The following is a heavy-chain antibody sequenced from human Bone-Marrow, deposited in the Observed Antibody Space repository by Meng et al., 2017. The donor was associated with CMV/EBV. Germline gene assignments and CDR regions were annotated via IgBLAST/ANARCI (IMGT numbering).Heavy chain of an antibody. V-gene: IGHV1-2*02. J-gene: IGHJ6*02. D-gene: IGHD5-12*01. CDR1: GYTFTGYY. CDR2: INPNSGGT. CDR3: ARSRSSSGYDWLYYYGMDV. Sequence: ASVKDSCKASGYTFTGYYMHWVRQAPGQGLEWMGWINPNSGGTNYAQKFQGRVTMTRDTSISTAYMELSSLRSEDTAVYYCARSRSSSGYDWLYYYGMDVWGQGTTVTVSS.